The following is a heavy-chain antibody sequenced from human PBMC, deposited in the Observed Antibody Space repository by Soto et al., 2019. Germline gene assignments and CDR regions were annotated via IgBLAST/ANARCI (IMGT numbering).Heavy chain of an antibody. CDR1: GFNFGPFW. Sequence: PGGSLRLSCVSSGFNFGPFWMHWVRQAPGKGLVWVSHINSDGTTIVYADSVKGRFTISRDNAKNTLYLQMNSLRVEDTAVYFCVRDRGYPDSFDIWGPGTLVTVSS. CDR3: VRDRGYPDSFDI. CDR2: INSDGTTI. V-gene: IGHV3-74*01. J-gene: IGHJ3*02. D-gene: IGHD3-10*01.